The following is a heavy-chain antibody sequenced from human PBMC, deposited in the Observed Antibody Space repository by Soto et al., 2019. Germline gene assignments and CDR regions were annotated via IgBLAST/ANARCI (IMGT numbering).Heavy chain of an antibody. D-gene: IGHD7-27*01. CDR3: ARTLGNWYFDL. CDR1: EYSFSSFE. CDR2: MSTSGADI. Sequence: QLVESGGGLIQTGGSMRLSCIGSEYSFSSFEMNWVRQAPGKGLEWVSNMSTSGADIKYADSVKGRLTVSRDNSKNSLFLQMDSLRADDTVIYYCARTLGNWYFDLWGRGTLVTVSS. J-gene: IGHJ2*01. V-gene: IGHV3-48*03.